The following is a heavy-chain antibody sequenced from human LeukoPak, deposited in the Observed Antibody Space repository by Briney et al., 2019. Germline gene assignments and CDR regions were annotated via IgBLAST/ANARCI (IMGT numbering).Heavy chain of an antibody. Sequence: ASVKVSCKASGYIFTDYAIHWLRQAPGQRPEWMGWINGGNGNTKYSQKFQGRITLIRDTSAATAYMELSSLRHDDLAVYYCARNKKGDRYTYGHDYWGQGTLVTVSS. CDR1: GYIFTDYA. V-gene: IGHV1-3*01. CDR3: ARNKKGDRYTYGHDY. CDR2: INGGNGNT. D-gene: IGHD5-18*01. J-gene: IGHJ4*02.